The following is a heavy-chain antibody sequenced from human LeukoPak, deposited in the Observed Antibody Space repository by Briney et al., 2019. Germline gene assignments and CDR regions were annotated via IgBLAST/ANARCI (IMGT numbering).Heavy chain of an antibody. D-gene: IGHD5-24*01. Sequence: GRSLRLSCTASGFTFGDYAMSWFRQAPGKGLEWVGFIRSKAYGGTTEYAASLKGRITTSRDDSKTIAYLQMSSLKTEDTAVYYCSRGRRSPDSWGQGTLVTVSS. V-gene: IGHV3-49*03. CDR1: GFTFGDYA. CDR2: IRSKAYGGTT. J-gene: IGHJ5*01. CDR3: SRGRRSPDS.